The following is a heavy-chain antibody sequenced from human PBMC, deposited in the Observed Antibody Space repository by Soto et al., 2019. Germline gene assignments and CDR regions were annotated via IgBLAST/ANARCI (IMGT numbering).Heavy chain of an antibody. V-gene: IGHV4-30-4*01. CDR1: GGSISSGDYY. CDR2: IYYSGST. Sequence: SETLSLTCTVSGGSISSGDYYWSWIRQPPGKGLEWIGYIYYSGSTYYNPSLKSRVTISVDTSKNQFSLKLSSVTAADTAVYYCARGMRDCSSTSCRPFDYWGQGTLVTSPQ. J-gene: IGHJ4*02. D-gene: IGHD2-2*01. CDR3: ARGMRDCSSTSCRPFDY.